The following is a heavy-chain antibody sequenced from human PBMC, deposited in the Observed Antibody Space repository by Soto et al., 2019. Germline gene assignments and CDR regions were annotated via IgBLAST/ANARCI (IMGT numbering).Heavy chain of an antibody. CDR2: IIPIFDTA. CDR1: GGTFSSYA. D-gene: IGHD2-2*01. Sequence: QVQLVQSGAEVKKPGSSVKVSCKTSGGTFSSYAISWVRQAPGQGLEWMGGIIPIFDTANYAQKFQGRVTITADESTSTAYRELSSLRAEDTAVYYCASHDCISISCYYYYYYSMDVWGQGTTVTVSS. CDR3: ASHDCISISCYYYYYYSMDV. V-gene: IGHV1-69*12. J-gene: IGHJ6*02.